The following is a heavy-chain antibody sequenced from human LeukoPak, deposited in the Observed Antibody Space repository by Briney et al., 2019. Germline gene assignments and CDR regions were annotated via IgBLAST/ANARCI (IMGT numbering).Heavy chain of an antibody. J-gene: IGHJ3*02. CDR3: AREALYYYDSSGSHAFDI. D-gene: IGHD3-22*01. V-gene: IGHV4-59*01. Sequence: SETLSLTCTVSGGSISSYNWSWIRQPPGKGLEWIGYIYYSGTTSYNPSLKSRVTISVDTSKNQFSLKLSSVTAGDTAVYYCAREALYYYDSSGSHAFDIWGQGTMVTVSS. CDR2: IYYSGTT. CDR1: GGSISSYN.